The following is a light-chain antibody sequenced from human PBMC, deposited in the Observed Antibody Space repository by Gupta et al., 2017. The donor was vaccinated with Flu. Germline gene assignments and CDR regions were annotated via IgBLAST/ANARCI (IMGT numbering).Light chain of an antibody. J-gene: IGLJ2*01. V-gene: IGLV2-8*01. CDR3: NSYAGSNNPVI. CDR2: EVT. Sequence: SCTGTSTDVGGFYYVSWYQQHPGKAPKLMIYEVTKRPSGVPDRFSGSKSGSTASLTVSGLQAEDEADYYCNSYAGSNNPVIFGGGTKLTVL. CDR1: STDVGGFYY.